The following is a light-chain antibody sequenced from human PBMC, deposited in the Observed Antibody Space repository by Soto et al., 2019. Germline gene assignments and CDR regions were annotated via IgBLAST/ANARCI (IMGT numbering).Light chain of an antibody. CDR1: SSNIGAGYD. Sequence: QSVLTQPPSVSGAPGQWVTISCTGSSSNIGAGYDVHWYQQLPGTAPKLLIYGNSNRPSGVPDRFSGSKSGTSASLAITGLQAEDEADYYCQSYDSSLSGPDVFGTGTKLTVL. CDR2: GNS. CDR3: QSYDSSLSGPDV. J-gene: IGLJ1*01. V-gene: IGLV1-40*01.